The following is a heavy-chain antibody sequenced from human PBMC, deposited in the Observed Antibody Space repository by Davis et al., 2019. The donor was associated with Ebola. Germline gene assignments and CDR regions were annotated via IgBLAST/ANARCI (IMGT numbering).Heavy chain of an antibody. J-gene: IGHJ6*02. CDR1: GASISGSTYY. CDR2: SSYSGST. Sequence: SETLSLTCTVSGASISGSTYYWGWIRQAPGKGLEWIGSSSYSGSTYSNPSLKSRVTISVDTSKNQFSLKLSSVTAADTAVYYCARGGIEAPSHYWYGMDVWGQGTTVTVSS. D-gene: IGHD1-14*01. CDR3: ARGGIEAPSHYWYGMDV. V-gene: IGHV4-39*07.